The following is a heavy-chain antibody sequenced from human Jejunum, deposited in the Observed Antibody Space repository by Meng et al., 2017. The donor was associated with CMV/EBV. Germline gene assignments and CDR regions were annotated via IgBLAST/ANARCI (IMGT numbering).Heavy chain of an antibody. Sequence: QVELQEARPGLVKPSGTLSLTCTVSGDSISSDIWWSWVRQPPGKGLEWIGEVYHRGDTNYNPSLKSRVDISVDKSKNQFYLSLFSVTAADTAVYYCGRDQGRELINHWGQGTLVTASS. V-gene: IGHV4-4*02. CDR1: GDSISSDIW. CDR2: VYHRGDT. D-gene: IGHD1-7*01. J-gene: IGHJ4*02. CDR3: GRDQGRELINH.